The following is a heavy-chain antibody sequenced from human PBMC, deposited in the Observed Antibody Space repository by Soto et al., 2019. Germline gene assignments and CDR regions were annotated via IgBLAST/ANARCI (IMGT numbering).Heavy chain of an antibody. CDR1: GFSLSTSGVG. D-gene: IGHD3-9*01. CDR2: IYWDDDK. V-gene: IGHV2-5*02. CDR3: AHVLRYFDWYLGTVVDP. J-gene: IGHJ5*02. Sequence: QITLKESGPTLVKPTQTLTLTCTFSGFSLSTSGVGVGWIRQPPGKALEWLALIYWDDDKRYSPSLKSRLTITKXNSLNXXDLTMTNMDPVDTATYYCAHVLRYFDWYLGTVVDPWGQGTLVTVSS.